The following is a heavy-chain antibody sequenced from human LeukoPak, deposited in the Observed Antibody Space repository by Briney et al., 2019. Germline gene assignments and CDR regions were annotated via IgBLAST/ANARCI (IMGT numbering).Heavy chain of an antibody. CDR3: GRAQDYGDYVMGIDY. CDR2: IRSKAYGGTT. J-gene: IGHJ4*02. D-gene: IGHD4-17*01. V-gene: IGHV3-49*04. Sequence: GGSLRLSCAASGFTFDDYGMSWVRQAPGKGLEWVGFIRSKAYGGTTEYAASVKGRFTISRDDSKSIAYLQMNSLKTEDTAVYYCGRAQDYGDYVMGIDYWGQGTLVTVSS. CDR1: GFTFDDYG.